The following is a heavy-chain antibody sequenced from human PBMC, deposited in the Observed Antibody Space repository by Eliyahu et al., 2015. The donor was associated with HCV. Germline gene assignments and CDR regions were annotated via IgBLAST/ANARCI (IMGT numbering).Heavy chain of an antibody. CDR2: IHFSGRS. CDR1: GGSISSYY. CDR3: ASGGGGIAVAGTGGWFDP. Sequence: QVQLQESGPGLVKPSETLSLTCTVSGGSISSYYWSWIRQPPGKGLEWIGDIHFSGRSNPNPSLKSRVTISLDTSKNQFSLKLSSVTAADTAVYYCASGGGGIAVAGTGGWFDPWGQGTLVTVSS. D-gene: IGHD6-19*01. J-gene: IGHJ5*02. V-gene: IGHV4-59*01.